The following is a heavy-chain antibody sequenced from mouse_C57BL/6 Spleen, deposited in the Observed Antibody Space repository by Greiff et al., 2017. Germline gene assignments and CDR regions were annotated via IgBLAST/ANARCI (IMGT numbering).Heavy chain of an antibody. Sequence: QVQLQQPGTELVKPGASGRLSSKPSGYPFPSSWIPWGKRRPGQGLEWIGNINPSNGGNNYNEKFKSKATLTVDKSSSTAYMQLSSLTSEDSAVYYCVYDYYYAMDYWGQGTSVTVSS. D-gene: IGHD2-4*01. CDR2: INPSNGGN. CDR3: VYDYYYAMDY. CDR1: GYPFPSSW. J-gene: IGHJ4*01. V-gene: IGHV1-53*01.